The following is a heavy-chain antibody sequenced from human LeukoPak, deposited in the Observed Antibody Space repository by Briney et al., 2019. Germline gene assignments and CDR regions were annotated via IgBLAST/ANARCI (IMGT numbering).Heavy chain of an antibody. CDR2: ISSYSSSI. D-gene: IGHD2-21*01. CDR3: ARGNTGYCDGPRCYNHFFFMDV. CDR1: GFTLSDYA. V-gene: IGHV3-48*04. Sequence: GGSLRLSCAASGFTLSDYAMNWVRQAPGKGLEWVSYISSYSSSIYYADSVQGRFAISRDNDNNSVILHMNGLRADDKAVYYCARGNTGYCDGPRCYNHFFFMDVWGKGTTVTVSS. J-gene: IGHJ6*03.